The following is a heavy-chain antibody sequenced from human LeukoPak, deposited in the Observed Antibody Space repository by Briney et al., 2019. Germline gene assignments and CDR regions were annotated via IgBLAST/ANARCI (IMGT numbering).Heavy chain of an antibody. Sequence: GASVKVSCKASGGTFSSYAISWVRQAPGQGLEWMGWINPNSGGTNYAQKLQGRVTMTTDTSTSTAYMELRSLRSDDTAVYYCARWNRAMVPGYYYYYYMDVWGKGTTVTISS. D-gene: IGHD5-18*01. CDR2: INPNSGGT. V-gene: IGHV1-18*01. CDR3: ARWNRAMVPGYYYYYYMDV. CDR1: GGTFSSYA. J-gene: IGHJ6*03.